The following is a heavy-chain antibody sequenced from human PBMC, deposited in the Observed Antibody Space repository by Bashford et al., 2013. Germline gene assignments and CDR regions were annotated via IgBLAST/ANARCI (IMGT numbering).Heavy chain of an antibody. CDR3: AREEGSSLRGGRYYYGMDV. D-gene: IGHD6-6*01. CDR1: GGTFSSYA. V-gene: IGHV1-69*13. CDR2: IIPIFGTA. Sequence: SVKVSCKASGGTFSSYAISWVRQAPGQGLEWMGGIIPIFGTANYAQKFQGRVTITADESTSTAYMELSSLRSEDTAVYYCAREEGSSLRGGRYYYGMDVWGQGTTVTVSS. J-gene: IGHJ6*02.